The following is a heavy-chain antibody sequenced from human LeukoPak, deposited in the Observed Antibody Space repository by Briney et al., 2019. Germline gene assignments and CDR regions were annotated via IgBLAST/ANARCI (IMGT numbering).Heavy chain of an antibody. V-gene: IGHV3-53*01. J-gene: IGHJ4*02. CDR2: IYSDGRT. D-gene: IGHD3-16*01. CDR3: ARDPDHGAVDY. Sequence: GGSLRLSCAASGFTVSNKYMTWVRQAPGKGLEWVSLIYSDGRTYYADSVKGRCTISRDNSKNTLYLQMNSLRVEDTAVYYCARDPDHGAVDYWGQGTLVTVSS. CDR1: GFTVSNKY.